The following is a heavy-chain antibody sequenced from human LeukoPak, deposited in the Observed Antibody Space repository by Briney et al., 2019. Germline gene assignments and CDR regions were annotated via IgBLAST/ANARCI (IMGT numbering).Heavy chain of an antibody. V-gene: IGHV3-9*01. CDR1: GFNFDDYA. CDR3: AKASLQYAHYYDSSGYYDN. J-gene: IGHJ4*02. CDR2: ISWNSGSI. D-gene: IGHD3-22*01. Sequence: GGSLRLSCAASGFNFDDYAMHWVRQAPGKGLEWVSGISWNSGSIGYADSVKGRFTISRDNAKNSLYLQMNSLRAEDTALYYCAKASLQYAHYYDSSGYYDNWGQGTLVTVSS.